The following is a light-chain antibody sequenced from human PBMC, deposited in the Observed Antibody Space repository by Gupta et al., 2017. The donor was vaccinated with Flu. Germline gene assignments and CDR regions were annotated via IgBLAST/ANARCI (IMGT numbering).Light chain of an antibody. Sequence: DIEMTQSHLTLPVTLGERDSLACRSSQRLLHSNGYNYMDWYLQKPGQSPQLLIYLGSNRASGVTDRFSGSGSCTDFTLKISRVEAEDVGVYYCMQALQTPIFTFGPGTKVDIK. CDR1: QRLLHSNGYNY. J-gene: IGKJ3*01. CDR2: LGS. V-gene: IGKV2-28*01. CDR3: MQALQTPIFT.